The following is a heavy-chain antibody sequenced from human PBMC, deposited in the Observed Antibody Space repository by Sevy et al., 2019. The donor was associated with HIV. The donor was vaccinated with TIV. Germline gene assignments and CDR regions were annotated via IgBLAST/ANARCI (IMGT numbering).Heavy chain of an antibody. V-gene: IGHV3-33*01. CDR3: ARDLEFYDSGDYGPAFMPDY. CDR1: GFTFSSYG. Sequence: GGSLRLSCAASGFTFSSYGMHWVRQGPGKGLEWVAVIWFDGSNTYYADSVKGRFTISRDIAKNTLHLQMNSLRAEDTVVDYCARDLEFYDSGDYGPAFMPDYWGQGTLVTVSS. CDR2: IWFDGSNT. J-gene: IGHJ4*02. D-gene: IGHD4-17*01.